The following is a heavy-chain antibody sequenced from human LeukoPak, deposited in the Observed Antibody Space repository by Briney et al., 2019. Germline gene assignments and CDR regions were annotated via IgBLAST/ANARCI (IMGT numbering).Heavy chain of an antibody. V-gene: IGHV1-2*02. D-gene: IGHD2-2*01. CDR2: INPNSGGT. CDR3: ARVPGYCSSTSCPDRTGDYYYYMDV. Sequence: ASVKVSCKASGYTFTGYYMHWVRQAPGQGLEWMGWINPNSGGTNYAQKFQGRVTMTRDTSTSTAYMELSRLRSDDTAVYYCARVPGYCSSTSCPDRTGDYYYYMDVWGKGTTVTVSS. J-gene: IGHJ6*03. CDR1: GYTFTGYY.